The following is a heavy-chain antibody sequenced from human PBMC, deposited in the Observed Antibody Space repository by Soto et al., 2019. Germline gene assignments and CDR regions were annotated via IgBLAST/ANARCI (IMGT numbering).Heavy chain of an antibody. CDR3: ARSPKPGYYMDV. CDR1: GYTFTSYA. CDR2: INAGNGNT. V-gene: IGHV1-3*01. J-gene: IGHJ6*03. Sequence: VKVSCKASGYTFTSYAMHWVRQAPGQRLEWMGWINAGNGNTKYSQKFQGRVTITRDTSASTAYMELSSLRSEDTAVYYCARSPKPGYYMDVWSKGTTVTVSS.